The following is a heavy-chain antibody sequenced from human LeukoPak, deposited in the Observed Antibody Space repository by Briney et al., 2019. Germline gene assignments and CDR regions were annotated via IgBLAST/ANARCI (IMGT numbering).Heavy chain of an antibody. CDR1: GFTLNSYW. CDR2: IDEDGKTI. CDR3: VSDLCGGDDQ. V-gene: IGHV3-74*01. J-gene: IGHJ5*02. D-gene: IGHD3-3*01. Sequence: GGSLRLSCAASGFTLNSYWMHRVLQAPGKGLVWVSRIDEDGKTIDYADSVKGRFTISRDNAKDTLYLQMSSLRDEDTAVYYCVSDLCGGDDQWGRGTLVTVSS.